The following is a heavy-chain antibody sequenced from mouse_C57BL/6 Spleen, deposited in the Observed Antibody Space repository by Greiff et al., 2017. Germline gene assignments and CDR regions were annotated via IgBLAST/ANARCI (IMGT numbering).Heavy chain of an antibody. Sequence: EVQRVESGGGLVKPGGSLKLSCAASGFTFSDYGMHWVSQAPEKGLEWVAYISSGSSTIYYADTVKGRFTISRDNAKNTLLLQMTSLRSEDTAMYYCASSPQQRRLLYAMDYWGQGTSVTVSS. V-gene: IGHV5-17*01. CDR2: ISSGSSTI. J-gene: IGHJ4*01. D-gene: IGHD3-2*02. CDR3: ASSPQQRRLLYAMDY. CDR1: GFTFSDYG.